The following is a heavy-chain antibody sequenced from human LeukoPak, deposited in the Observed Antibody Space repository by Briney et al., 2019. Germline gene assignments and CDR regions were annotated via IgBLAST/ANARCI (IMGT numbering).Heavy chain of an antibody. D-gene: IGHD3-10*01. Sequence: ASVKVSCKASGYTFTCYYMHWVGQARGQGGEGMGWINPNSGGTNYAQKFQGRVTMTRDTSISTAYMELSRLRSDDTAVYYCARELTSGSDAFDIWGQGTMVTVSS. V-gene: IGHV1-2*02. CDR1: GYTFTCYY. CDR2: INPNSGGT. CDR3: ARELTSGSDAFDI. J-gene: IGHJ3*02.